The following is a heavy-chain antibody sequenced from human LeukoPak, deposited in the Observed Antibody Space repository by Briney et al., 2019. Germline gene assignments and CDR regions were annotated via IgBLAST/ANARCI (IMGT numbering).Heavy chain of an antibody. V-gene: IGHV3-23*01. J-gene: IGHJ4*02. CDR2: ISGSGGST. CDR1: GFTFSSYA. D-gene: IGHD1-26*01. CDR3: AKDRNPLHIVGAEAAFDY. Sequence: PGGSLRLSCAASGFTFSSYAMSWVRQAPGKGLEWVSAISGSGGSTYYADSVKGRFTISRDNSKNTLYLQMNSLRAEDTAVYYCAKDRNPLHIVGAEAAFDYWGQGTLVTVSS.